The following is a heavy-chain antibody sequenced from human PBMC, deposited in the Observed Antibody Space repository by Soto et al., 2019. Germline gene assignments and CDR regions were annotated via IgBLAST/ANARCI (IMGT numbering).Heavy chain of an antibody. CDR3: ARGLLGGAAT. CDR2: INRSGST. Sequence: QVQLQQWGAGLLKPSETLSLTCAVYGGSLSGYYWSWIRQPPGKGLEWIGEINRSGSTNYIPSLKSRVIISVDTSKNQFSLKLSSVTDADTAVYYCARGLLGGAATWGQGTLVTVSS. J-gene: IGHJ5*02. V-gene: IGHV4-34*01. D-gene: IGHD3-16*01. CDR1: GGSLSGYY.